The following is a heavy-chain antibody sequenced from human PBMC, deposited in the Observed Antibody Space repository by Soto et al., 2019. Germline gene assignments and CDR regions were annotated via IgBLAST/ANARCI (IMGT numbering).Heavy chain of an antibody. CDR3: ATYRKFFQI. V-gene: IGHV4-30-2*01. CDR1: GATLSGGYYS. Sequence: SVTLSLTCAVSGATLSGGYYSLSWIRQPPGKGLEWIGFIYNSGSTYYNSSLKSRVTISVDRSKNHFFLNLTSVTAADTAVYYRATYRKFFQIWGQGTKVTVSS. J-gene: IGHJ3*02. CDR2: IYNSGST.